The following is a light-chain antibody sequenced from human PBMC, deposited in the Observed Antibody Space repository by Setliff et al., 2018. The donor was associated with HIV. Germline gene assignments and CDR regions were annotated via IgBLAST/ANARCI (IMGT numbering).Light chain of an antibody. CDR1: SSNIGRNT. J-gene: IGLJ2*01. Sequence: QSVLTQPPSASATPGQRVTISCSGSSSNIGRNTVTWYQQLPGTTPKLLIYRNNQRPSGVPDRFSGSRSATSASLAISSLQSEDEADYYCAAWDDSMNGVIFGGGTQLT. CDR3: AAWDDSMNGVI. CDR2: RNN. V-gene: IGLV1-44*01.